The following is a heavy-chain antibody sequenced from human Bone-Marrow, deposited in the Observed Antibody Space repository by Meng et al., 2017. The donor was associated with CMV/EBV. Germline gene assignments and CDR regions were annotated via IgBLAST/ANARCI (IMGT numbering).Heavy chain of an antibody. D-gene: IGHD4-17*01. CDR2: ISGSGGST. J-gene: IGHJ6*02. CDR1: GFTFSSYA. Sequence: GESLKISWAASGFTFSSYAMSWVRQAPGKGLEWVSAISGSGGSTYYADSVKGRFTISRDNSKNTLYLQMNSLRAEDTAVYYCAKDADYGELMLYYYYYGMDVWGQGTTVTVSS. CDR3: AKDADYGELMLYYYYYGMDV. V-gene: IGHV3-23*01.